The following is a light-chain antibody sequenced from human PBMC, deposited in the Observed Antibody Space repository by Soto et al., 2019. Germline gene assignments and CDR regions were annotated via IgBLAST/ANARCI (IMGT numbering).Light chain of an antibody. CDR1: QSVGKY. Sequence: RATLTLSLGGRATLSCRASQSVGKYLVWYQQKPGQAPRLLIYDASNRATGIPARFSGSGSGTEFTLTISSLEPEDFAVHYCRPRGKWLPWPFCQGSNVAIK. V-gene: IGKV3-11*01. CDR3: RPRGKWLPWP. J-gene: IGKJ1*01. CDR2: DAS.